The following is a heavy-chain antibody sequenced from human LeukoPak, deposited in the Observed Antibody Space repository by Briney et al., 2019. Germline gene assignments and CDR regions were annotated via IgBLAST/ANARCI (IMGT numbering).Heavy chain of an antibody. CDR3: ARAQSLWFGELFYFDY. CDR1: GGSISSYY. J-gene: IGHJ4*02. Sequence: PSETLSLTCTVSGGSISSYYWSWIRQPPGKGLEWIGYIYYSGSTNYNPSLKSRVTISVDTSKNQFSLKLSSVTAADTAVYYCARAQSLWFGELFYFDYWGQGTLVTVSS. V-gene: IGHV4-59*01. CDR2: IYYSGST. D-gene: IGHD3-10*01.